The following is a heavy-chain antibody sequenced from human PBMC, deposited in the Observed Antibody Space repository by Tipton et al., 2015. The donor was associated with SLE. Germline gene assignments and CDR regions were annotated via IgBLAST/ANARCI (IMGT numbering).Heavy chain of an antibody. CDR1: TFSSYG. Sequence: TFSSYGMHWVRQAPGKGLEWVAFIRYDGSNKYYADSVKGRFTISRDNSKNTLYLQMNSLRAEDTAVYYCAKVLEGFWSALGYWGQGTLVTVSS. CDR2: IRYDGSNK. CDR3: AKVLEGFWSALGY. J-gene: IGHJ4*02. D-gene: IGHD3-3*01. V-gene: IGHV3-30*02.